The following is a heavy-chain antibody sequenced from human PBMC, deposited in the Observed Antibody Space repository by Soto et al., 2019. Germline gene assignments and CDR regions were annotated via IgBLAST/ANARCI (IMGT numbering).Heavy chain of an antibody. V-gene: IGHV3-23*01. CDR2: MNGDGRNL. D-gene: IGHD3-10*01. CDR3: ARDMGLSF. J-gene: IGHJ4*02. Sequence: EVQLLESGGDLVQPGGSLRLSCVASGFSFISHVLTWVRQAPGKGLEWVSAMNGDGRNLFYADSVKGRFTISRDNSKDTLYLQMSSLRAEDTAVYYCARDMGLSFWGQGTLVTVSS. CDR1: GFSFISHV.